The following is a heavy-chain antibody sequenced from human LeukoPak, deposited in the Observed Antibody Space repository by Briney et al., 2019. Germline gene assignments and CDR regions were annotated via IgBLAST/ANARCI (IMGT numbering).Heavy chain of an antibody. J-gene: IGHJ4*02. Sequence: PGTSLRLSCATSGFTFNNYPMHWVRQAPGKGLEWVAFIRYDGSNKYYADSVKGRFTISRDNSKNTLYLQMNSLRAEDTAVYYCAKLVDYYGSGSYIGIDYWGQGTLVTVSS. CDR2: IRYDGSNK. D-gene: IGHD3-10*01. CDR3: AKLVDYYGSGSYIGIDY. CDR1: GFTFNNYP. V-gene: IGHV3-30*02.